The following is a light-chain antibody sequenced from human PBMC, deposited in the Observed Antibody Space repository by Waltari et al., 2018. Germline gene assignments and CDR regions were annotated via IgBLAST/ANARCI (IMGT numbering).Light chain of an antibody. J-gene: IGKJ1*01. CDR1: QSISRY. Sequence: RASQSISRYLAWYQQKPGQAPTLLIFDASSRATGIPDRFSGSGSGTDFSLTISRLEPEDVAVYYCQKYGTLPATFGQGTKVEIK. V-gene: IGKV3-20*01. CDR2: DAS. CDR3: QKYGTLPAT.